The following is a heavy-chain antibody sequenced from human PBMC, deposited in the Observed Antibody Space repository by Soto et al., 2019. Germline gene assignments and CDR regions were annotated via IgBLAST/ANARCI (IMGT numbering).Heavy chain of an antibody. V-gene: IGHV4-39*01. D-gene: IGHD3-22*01. CDR2: IYYSGST. Sequence: SETLSLTCTVSGGSISNGDYYWSWIRQPPGKGLEWIGFIYYSGSTYYNPSLKSRVTMSVDTSKNQFSLKLISVTAADTAVYYCARHFVAVVIKGWGYWGQGTLVTVSS. J-gene: IGHJ4*02. CDR1: GGSISNGDYY. CDR3: ARHFVAVVIKGWGY.